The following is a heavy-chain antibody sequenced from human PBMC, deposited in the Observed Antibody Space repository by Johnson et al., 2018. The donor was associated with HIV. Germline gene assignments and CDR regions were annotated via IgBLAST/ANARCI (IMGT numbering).Heavy chain of an antibody. CDR2: INSGGGT. J-gene: IGHJ3*01. D-gene: IGHD5-24*01. CDR1: GFTVSSYY. Sequence: VQLVESGGGLVQPGGSLRLSCAASGFTVSSYYMSWVRQAPGKGLEWVSVINSGGGTYYADSVTGRFTISRDNSKNTLYLQMNSLRAEDTAVYFCARGCRDGYTCDAFDVWGQGTRVTVSS. CDR3: ARGCRDGYTCDAFDV. V-gene: IGHV3-66*01.